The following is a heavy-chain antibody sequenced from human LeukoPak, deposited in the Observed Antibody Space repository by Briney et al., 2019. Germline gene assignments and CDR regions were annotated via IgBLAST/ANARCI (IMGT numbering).Heavy chain of an antibody. CDR2: IYYSGST. CDR1: GGSIRSTGHY. J-gene: IGHJ5*02. CDR3: ARQGYDMSWFDP. D-gene: IGHD3-9*01. Sequence: SETLSLTCTVSGGSIRSTGHYWAWIRQPPGKRLEWIGSIYYSGSTYYNPSLKSRVTISVVTSKNQFSLSLSSVTAADTAVYYCARQGYDMSWFDPWGQGTLVTVSS. V-gene: IGHV4-39*01.